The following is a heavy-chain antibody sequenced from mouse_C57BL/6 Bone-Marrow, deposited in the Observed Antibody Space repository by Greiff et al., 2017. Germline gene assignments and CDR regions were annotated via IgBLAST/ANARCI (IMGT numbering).Heavy chain of an antibody. Sequence: EVQVVESGPGLVKPSQSLSLTCSVTGYSITSGYYWNWIRQFPGNKLEWMGYISYDGSNNYNPSLKNRISITRDTSKNQFFLKLNSVTTEDTATYYCAREEAGYYGTFAYWGQGTLVTVSA. CDR2: ISYDGSN. J-gene: IGHJ3*01. CDR1: GYSITSGYY. D-gene: IGHD1-1*01. V-gene: IGHV3-6*01. CDR3: AREEAGYYGTFAY.